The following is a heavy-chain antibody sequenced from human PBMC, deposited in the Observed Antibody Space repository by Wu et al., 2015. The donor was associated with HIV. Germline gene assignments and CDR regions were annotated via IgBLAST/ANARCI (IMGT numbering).Heavy chain of an antibody. J-gene: IGHJ2*01. V-gene: IGHV1-8*01. CDR1: GYTFSNYD. CDR2: MNPHSGNT. D-gene: IGHD6-13*01. Sequence: QLQLVQSGAEVKKPGASVKVSCKASGYTFSNYDIHWVRQGTGQGLEWMGWMNPHSGNTGFAQKFQGRVSMTRNTSISTAYLELSSLRGDDTAVYYCVRSQGITPAGTGDLWYFDLWGRGTLVTVSS. CDR3: VRSQGITPAGTGDLWYFDL.